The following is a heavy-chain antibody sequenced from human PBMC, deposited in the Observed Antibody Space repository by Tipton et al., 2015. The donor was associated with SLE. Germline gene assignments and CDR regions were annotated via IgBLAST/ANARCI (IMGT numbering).Heavy chain of an antibody. CDR2: IYYGGTI. Sequence: TLSLTCNVSVYSISSSHWWGWIRQPPGKGLEWIGHIYYGGTIYYTPSLKSRVTMSIDTSKNQFSLKLSSVTAADTAVYYCARGCSSSTCEPFYFFGMDVWGQGTTVTVSS. J-gene: IGHJ6*02. CDR1: VYSISSSHW. CDR3: ARGCSSSTCEPFYFFGMDV. V-gene: IGHV4-28*02. D-gene: IGHD2-2*01.